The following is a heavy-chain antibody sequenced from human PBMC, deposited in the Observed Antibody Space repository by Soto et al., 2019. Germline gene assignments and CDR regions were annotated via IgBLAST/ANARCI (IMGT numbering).Heavy chain of an antibody. J-gene: IGHJ4*02. CDR1: GYTFTGYY. D-gene: IGHD6-13*01. Sequence: GASVKVSCKASGYTFTGYYMHWVRQAPGQGLEWMGWINPNSGGTNYAQKFQGWVTMTRDTSISTAYMELSRLRSDDTAVYYCARQYSSSWFRPPHDYWGQGSLVTVSS. CDR3: ARQYSSSWFRPPHDY. V-gene: IGHV1-2*04. CDR2: INPNSGGT.